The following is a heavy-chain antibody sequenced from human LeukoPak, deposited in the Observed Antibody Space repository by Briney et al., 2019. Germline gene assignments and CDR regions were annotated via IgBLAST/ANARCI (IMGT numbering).Heavy chain of an antibody. D-gene: IGHD3-9*01. V-gene: IGHV3-74*01. CDR2: IKGDGSHT. J-gene: IGHJ5*01. CDR3: VRDWDHFDFDS. Sequence: GGSLRLSCAASGFTFSNYWMHWVRQAPGKGLVWVPRIKGDGSHTIYADSVKGRFTTSRDNAKNTLYLQMRSLRAEDTAVYYCVRDWDHFDFDSWGQGTLVTVSS. CDR1: GFTFSNYW.